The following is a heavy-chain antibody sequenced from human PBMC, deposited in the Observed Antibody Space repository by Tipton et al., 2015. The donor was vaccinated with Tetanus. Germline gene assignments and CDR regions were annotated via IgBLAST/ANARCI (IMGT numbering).Heavy chain of an antibody. CDR2: ASSTGST. CDR1: GGSVSGGRYY. J-gene: IGHJ5*02. V-gene: IGHV4-39*01. D-gene: IGHD3-10*01. CDR3: ARQFNVIRGVIRWFDP. Sequence: TLSLTCTVSGGSVSGGRYYWGWIRQPPGKGLEWIATASSTGSTYYNPSLKSRVTISADMSQNQFSLNVNSVTAADTAVYYCARQFNVIRGVIRWFDPWGQGTLVTVSS.